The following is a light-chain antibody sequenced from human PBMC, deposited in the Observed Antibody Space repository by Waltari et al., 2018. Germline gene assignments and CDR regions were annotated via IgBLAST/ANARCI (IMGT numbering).Light chain of an antibody. CDR2: DVT. J-gene: IGLJ2*01. Sequence: QSALTQPASVSGSLGQSIIISCTGTDSDVGIYDYVSWYQQHPGKAPRFLIYDVTKRPSGFSARFSGSKSGKTASLTISWLQADDEADYYCSSYSSDSTPVVFGGGTRVTVL. CDR3: SSYSSDSTPVV. CDR1: DSDVGIYDY. V-gene: IGLV2-14*03.